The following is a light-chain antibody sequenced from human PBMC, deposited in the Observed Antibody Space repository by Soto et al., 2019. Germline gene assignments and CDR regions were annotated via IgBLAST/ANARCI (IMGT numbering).Light chain of an antibody. CDR3: QQYHSYPLT. Sequence: DFQMTQSPSTLSASVGDRVTITCRASQSIGPWLAWYHQKPGKAPILLIYKAPSLQSGVQSRSSGSGSGTEFDLSISSMQPDDCATYYCQQYHSYPLTFGGGTMVESK. CDR2: KAP. CDR1: QSIGPW. V-gene: IGKV1-5*03. J-gene: IGKJ4*01.